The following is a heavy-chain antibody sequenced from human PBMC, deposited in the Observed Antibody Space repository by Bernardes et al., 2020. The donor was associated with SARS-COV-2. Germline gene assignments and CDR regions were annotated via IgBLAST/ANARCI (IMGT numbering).Heavy chain of an antibody. D-gene: IGHD4-17*01. CDR3: ARLKTVRYAFDI. CDR1: GGSISSSSYY. CDR2: IYYSGST. J-gene: IGHJ3*02. Sequence: SETLSLTCTVSGGSISSSSYYWGWIRQPPGKGLEWIGSIYYSGSTYYNPSLKSRVTISVDTSKNQFSLKLSSVTAADTAVYYCARLKTVRYAFDIWGQGTMVTVSS. V-gene: IGHV4-39*01.